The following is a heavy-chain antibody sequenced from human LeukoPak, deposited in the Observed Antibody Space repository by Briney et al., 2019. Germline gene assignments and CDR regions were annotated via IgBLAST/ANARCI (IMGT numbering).Heavy chain of an antibody. CDR1: GYTLTELS. CDR3: ANWAPRTPNCSSTSCYPRSGFGGYYYGMDV. Sequence: ASVKVSCKVSGYTLTELSMHWVRQAPGKGLEWMGGFDPEDGETIYAQKFQGRVTMTEDTSTDTAYMELSSLRSEDTAVYYCANWAPRTPNCSSTSCYPRSGFGGYYYGMDVWAKGPRSPSP. J-gene: IGHJ6*02. CDR2: FDPEDGET. D-gene: IGHD2-2*01. V-gene: IGHV1-24*01.